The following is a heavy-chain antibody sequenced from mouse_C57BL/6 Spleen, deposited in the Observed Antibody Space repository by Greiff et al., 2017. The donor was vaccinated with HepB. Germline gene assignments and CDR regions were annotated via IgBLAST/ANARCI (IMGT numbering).Heavy chain of an antibody. Sequence: VQLQQPGAELVMPGASVKLSCKASGYTFTSYWMHWVKQRPGQGLEWIGEIDPSDSYTNYNQKFKGKSTLTVDKSSSTAYMQLSSLTSEDSAVYYCARNYYGSSPRFAYWGQGTLVTVSA. CDR1: GYTFTSYW. CDR2: IDPSDSYT. V-gene: IGHV1-69*01. D-gene: IGHD1-1*01. CDR3: ARNYYGSSPRFAY. J-gene: IGHJ3*01.